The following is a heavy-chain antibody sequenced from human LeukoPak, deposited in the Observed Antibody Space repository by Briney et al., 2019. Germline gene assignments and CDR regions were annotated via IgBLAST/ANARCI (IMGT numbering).Heavy chain of an antibody. CDR1: GASFVGRH. CDR3: ARGRANWDYDFDY. CDR2: ASHTGIT. Sequence: PSETLSLTCAVYGASFVGRHWSWIRQPPGRGQGWLGEASHTGITNYNPSLKSRVSISVDTSKDQFSLKQASVTAADTAVYYCARGRANWDYDFDYWGQGTLVTVSS. V-gene: IGHV4-34*01. D-gene: IGHD1-7*01. J-gene: IGHJ4*02.